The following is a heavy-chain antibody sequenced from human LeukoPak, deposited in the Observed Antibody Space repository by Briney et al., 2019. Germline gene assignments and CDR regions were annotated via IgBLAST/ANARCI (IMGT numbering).Heavy chain of an antibody. CDR2: IYPGDSDT. CDR1: GYSFTNYW. Sequence: GESLKISCKGSGYSFTNYWIGWVRQMPGKGLEWMGIIYPGDSDTRYSPSFQGQVTISADKSISTAYLQWSSLKASDTAMYYCARVYYYGSGSNTPPYYYYYYMDVWGKGTTVTISS. V-gene: IGHV5-51*01. J-gene: IGHJ6*03. CDR3: ARVYYYGSGSNTPPYYYYYYMDV. D-gene: IGHD3-10*01.